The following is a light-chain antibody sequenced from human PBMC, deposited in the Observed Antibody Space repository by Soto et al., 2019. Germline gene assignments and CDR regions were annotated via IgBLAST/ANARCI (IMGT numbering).Light chain of an antibody. CDR1: QSISSW. CDR2: KTS. V-gene: IGKV1-5*03. CDR3: QYYNDYCWT. J-gene: IGKJ1*01. Sequence: DMQLTQSPSTLSASVGDRVTITCRASQSISSWLAWYQQKPGKAPNFLIYKTSNLESGVPSRFSGSGSGTEFTLTLSSLQPDDFATYYCQYYNDYCWTFGQGTKVEIK.